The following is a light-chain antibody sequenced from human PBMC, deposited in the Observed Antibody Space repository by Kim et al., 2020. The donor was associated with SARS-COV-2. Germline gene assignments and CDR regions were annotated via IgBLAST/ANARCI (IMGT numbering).Light chain of an antibody. J-gene: IGLJ1*01. Sequence: QSVLTQPPSVSGAPGQRVTIPCTGSKSNVGAGSDVHWYQQFPGTAPKLLIFGDNNRPSGVPGRFSASKSGTSASLAITGLQAEDEADYYCQSWDKNLSVYVFGTGTKVTVL. CDR1: KSNVGAGSD. V-gene: IGLV1-40*01. CDR2: GDN. CDR3: QSWDKNLSVYV.